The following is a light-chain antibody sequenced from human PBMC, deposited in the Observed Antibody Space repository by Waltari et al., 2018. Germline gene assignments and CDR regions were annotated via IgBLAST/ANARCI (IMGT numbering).Light chain of an antibody. CDR1: NSDVGGYKY. CDR3: SSYTSTTSLV. CDR2: EVT. V-gene: IGLV2-14*01. Sequence: QSALTQPASVSGSPGQSITIPCTGTNSDVGGYKYVPWYQQHPGKAPKLMIYEVTNRPSGVSSRFSGSKSGNTASLTISGLQTEDEADYYCSSYTSTTSLVFGGGTKLTV. J-gene: IGLJ3*02.